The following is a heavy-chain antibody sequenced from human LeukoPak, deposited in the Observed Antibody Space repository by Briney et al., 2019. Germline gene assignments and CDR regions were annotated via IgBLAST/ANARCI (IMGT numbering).Heavy chain of an antibody. D-gene: IGHD2/OR15-2a*01. J-gene: IGHJ4*02. Sequence: GGSLRLSCAASGFTFSNSAMNWVRQAPGKGLEWVSAISGSGANTYYPNSVKGRFTISRDNSRNTLYLQMNSLRAEDTAVYYCAKGQVFQCDYWGQGTRVTVSS. CDR3: AKGQVFQCDY. CDR2: ISGSGANT. CDR1: GFTFSNSA. V-gene: IGHV3-23*01.